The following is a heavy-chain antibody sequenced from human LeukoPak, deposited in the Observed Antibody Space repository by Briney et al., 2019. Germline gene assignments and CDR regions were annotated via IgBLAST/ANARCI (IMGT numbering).Heavy chain of an antibody. CDR2: INTSTGNP. CDR1: GNIITSYA. D-gene: IGHD6-19*01. J-gene: IGHJ4*02. Sequence: GASVKVSCKASGNIITSYAMNWVRQAPGQGLEWMGWINTSTGNPTYAQGFTGRFVFSLDTSVRTAYLQISSLKAEDTAVYYCVAADTSFGYFDYWAREPWSPSPQ. CDR3: VAADTSFGYFDY. V-gene: IGHV7-4-1*02.